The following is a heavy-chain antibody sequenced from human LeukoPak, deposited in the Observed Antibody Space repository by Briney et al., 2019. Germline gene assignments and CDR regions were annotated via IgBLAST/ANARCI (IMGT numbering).Heavy chain of an antibody. CDR1: EFIFSSNA. J-gene: IGHJ3*02. D-gene: IGHD2-2*01. V-gene: IGHV3-64*01. CDR3: AREGHCSTTSCALDAIEI. Sequence: GGSLRLSCAASEFIFSSNAMHWVRQAPGKGLEFVSAISSDGGNIYYANSVKGRFTISRDNAKNSLSLQMNSLRAEDTAVYYCAREGHCSTTSCALDAIEIWGQGTLVAVSS. CDR2: ISSDGGNI.